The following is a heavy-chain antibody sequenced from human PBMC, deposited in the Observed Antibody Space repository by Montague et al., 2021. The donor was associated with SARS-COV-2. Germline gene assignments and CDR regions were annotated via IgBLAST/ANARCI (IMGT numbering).Heavy chain of an antibody. V-gene: IGHV2-70*01. J-gene: IGHJ4*02. CDR3: ARSPRDSSGYYESFFDY. CDR1: GFSLSTSGMC. CDR2: IDWDDDK. D-gene: IGHD3-22*01. Sequence: VKPTQTLTLTCTFSGFSLSTSGMCVSWIRQPPGKALKWLALIDWDDDKYYSTSLKTRLTISKDTSKNQVVLTMTNMDPVDTATYYCARSPRDSSGYYESFFDYWGQGTLVTVSS.